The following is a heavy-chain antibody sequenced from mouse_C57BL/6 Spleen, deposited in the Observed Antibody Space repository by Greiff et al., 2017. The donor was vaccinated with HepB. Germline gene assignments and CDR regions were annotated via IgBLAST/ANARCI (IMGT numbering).Heavy chain of an antibody. Sequence: VQLQQSGAELVRPGASVTLSCKASGYTFTDYEMHWVKQTPVHGLEWIGAIDPETGGTAYNQKFKGKAILTADKSSSTAYMELRSLTSEDSAVYYCTRHYGSSYEFDYWGQGTTLTVSS. CDR2: IDPETGGT. CDR3: TRHYGSSYEFDY. V-gene: IGHV1-15*01. D-gene: IGHD1-1*01. CDR1: GYTFTDYE. J-gene: IGHJ2*01.